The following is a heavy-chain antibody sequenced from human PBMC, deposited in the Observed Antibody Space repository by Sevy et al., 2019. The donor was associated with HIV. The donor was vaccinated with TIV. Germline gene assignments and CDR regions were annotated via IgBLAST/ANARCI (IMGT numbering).Heavy chain of an antibody. J-gene: IGHJ4*02. CDR2: LSFGCGEI. Sequence: GGSLRLSCAASGFTFSKYSMSWGRQPPGKGLEWVSTLSFGCGEINYADSVKGRFTISRDNSKSSLYLQMNNLRPEDTAVYYCAREGCTKPHDYWGQGTLVTVSS. CDR3: AREGCTKPHDY. CDR1: GFTFSKYS. D-gene: IGHD2-8*01. V-gene: IGHV3-23*01.